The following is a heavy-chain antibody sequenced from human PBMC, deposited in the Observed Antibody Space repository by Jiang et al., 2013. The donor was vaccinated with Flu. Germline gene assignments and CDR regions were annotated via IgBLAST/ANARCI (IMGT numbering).Heavy chain of an antibody. CDR1: GYSISSGYY. CDR3: ARAEMATHDY. J-gene: IGHJ4*02. CDR2: IYHSGST. D-gene: IGHD5-24*01. Sequence: LLKPSETLSLTCTVSGYSISSGYYWGWIRQPPGKGLEWIGSIYHSGSTYYNPSLKSRVTISVDTSKNQFSLKLSSVTAADTAVYYCARAEMATHDYWGQGNPGHRLL. V-gene: IGHV4-38-2*02.